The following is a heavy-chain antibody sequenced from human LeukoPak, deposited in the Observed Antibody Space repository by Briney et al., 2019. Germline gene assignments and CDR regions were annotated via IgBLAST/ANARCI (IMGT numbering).Heavy chain of an antibody. CDR2: ISGSGGST. CDR1: GFTFSSYA. CDR3: ATSDTAMVTTFDY. J-gene: IGHJ4*02. Sequence: GGSLRLSCAASGFTFSSYAMSWVRQAPVKGLEWVSAISGSGGSTYYADSVKGRFTISRDNSKNTLYLQMNSLRAEDTAVYYCATSDTAMVTTFDYWGQGTLVTVSS. D-gene: IGHD5-18*01. V-gene: IGHV3-23*01.